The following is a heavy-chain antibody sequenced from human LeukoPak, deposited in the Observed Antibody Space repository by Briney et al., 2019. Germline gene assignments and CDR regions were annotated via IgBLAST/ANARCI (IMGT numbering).Heavy chain of an antibody. V-gene: IGHV3-23*01. CDR3: ATYRQVLLPFES. D-gene: IGHD2-8*02. J-gene: IGHJ4*02. CDR1: GFTFSTFA. CDR2: IFPSGGEI. Sequence: GGSLRLSCAASGFTFSTFAMIWVRQPPGKGLEWVSSIFPSGGEIHYADSVRGRFTISRDNSKSTLSLQMNSLRAEDTAIYYCATYRQVLLPFESWGQGTLVIVSS.